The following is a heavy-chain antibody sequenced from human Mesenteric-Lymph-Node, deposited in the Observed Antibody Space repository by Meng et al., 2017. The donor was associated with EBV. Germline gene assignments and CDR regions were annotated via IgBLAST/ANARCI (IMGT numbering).Heavy chain of an antibody. CDR3: AKGRIVARSPWLDP. CDR2: INHSGDA. J-gene: IGHJ5*02. V-gene: IGHV4-34*01. Sequence: QVPVQRWGEGLLKLSEILSQSCVDYGVYFSGYYWSWIRQPPGEGLEWIGEINHSGDASYNPSLQSRVIISVDTAKNQFSLKLNSLTAADTAVYYCAKGRIVARSPWLDPWGQGILVTVSS. D-gene: IGHD6-6*01. CDR1: GVYFSGYY.